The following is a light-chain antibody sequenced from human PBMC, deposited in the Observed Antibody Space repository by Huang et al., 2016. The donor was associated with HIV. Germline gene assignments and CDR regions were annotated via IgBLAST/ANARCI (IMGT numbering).Light chain of an antibody. Sequence: DIQMTQSPSALSASIGDRVTITCQASQDIGTYLAWYQQKPGKAPERLIYDASSLETGVRSSFSGSGSETHFTFIISSLHPEDIATYYCQQYGNLPLTFGGGTTVDIK. CDR3: QQYGNLPLT. V-gene: IGKV1-33*01. CDR1: QDIGTY. J-gene: IGKJ4*01. CDR2: DAS.